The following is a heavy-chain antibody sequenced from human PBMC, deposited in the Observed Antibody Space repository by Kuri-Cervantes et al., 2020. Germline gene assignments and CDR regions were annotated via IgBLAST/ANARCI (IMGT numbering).Heavy chain of an antibody. D-gene: IGHD3-10*01. CDR3: ARGPPQELWFGEGYYFDY. J-gene: IGHJ4*02. V-gene: IGHV3-74*01. Sequence: GESLKISCAASGFTFSSYWMHWVRQAPGKGLVWVSRINGDGSSTSYADSVKGRFTISRDNAKNTLYLQMNSLRDEDTAVYYCARGPPQELWFGEGYYFDYWGQGTLVTVSS. CDR2: INGDGSST. CDR1: GFTFSSYW.